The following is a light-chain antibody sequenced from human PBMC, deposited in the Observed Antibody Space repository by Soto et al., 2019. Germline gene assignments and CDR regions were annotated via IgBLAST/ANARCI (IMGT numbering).Light chain of an antibody. V-gene: IGLV2-23*02. CDR3: CSYAVPYV. Sequence: QSALTQPASVSGSPGQSITISCTGTSSDVGSYNLVSWYQQHPGKAPKLMIYEVSKRPSEVSNRFSGSKSGNTASLTISGLQAEDEADYYCCSYAVPYVFGTGTKLTVL. CDR2: EVS. J-gene: IGLJ1*01. CDR1: SSDVGSYNL.